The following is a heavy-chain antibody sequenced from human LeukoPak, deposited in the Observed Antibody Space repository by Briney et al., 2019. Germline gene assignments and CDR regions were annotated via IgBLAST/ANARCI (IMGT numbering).Heavy chain of an antibody. Sequence: GGSLRLSCAASGFTFSSYSMNWVRQAPGKGLEWVSYISSRSATIYYADSVKGRFTISRDNAKNSLYLQMNSLRAEDTAVYYCAKISWGNYYDSSGPDYWGQGTLVTVSS. J-gene: IGHJ4*02. CDR2: ISSRSATI. D-gene: IGHD3-22*01. CDR1: GFTFSSYS. CDR3: AKISWGNYYDSSGPDY. V-gene: IGHV3-48*01.